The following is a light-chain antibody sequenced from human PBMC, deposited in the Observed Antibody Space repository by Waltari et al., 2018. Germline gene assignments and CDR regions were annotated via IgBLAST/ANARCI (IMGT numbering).Light chain of an antibody. CDR1: SSDIGGYVY. J-gene: IGLJ3*02. V-gene: IGLV2-14*03. CDR2: DVI. CDR3: CSYTSASTLGV. Sequence: QSALTQPASVSGSPGQSITIPCTGTSSDIGGYVYVSWYQQYPGKAPKLIIYDVIYRPSGVSNRFSGSKSGNTASLTISGLQAEDEANYYCCSYTSASTLGVFGGGTKLTVL.